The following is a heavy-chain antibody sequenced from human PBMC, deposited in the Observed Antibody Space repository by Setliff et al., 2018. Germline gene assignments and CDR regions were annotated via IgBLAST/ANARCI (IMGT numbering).Heavy chain of an antibody. CDR2: ITVSGNT. Sequence: PGGSLRLSCAASGFTFSNYAMTWVRQAPGKGLEWVSAITVSGNTHYADSVKGRFTISRDNAKNSLYLQMNSLRAEDTAVYYCASLFAGDFDYWGQGTLVTVSS. CDR3: ASLFAGDFDY. V-gene: IGHV3-21*01. CDR1: GFTFSNYA. J-gene: IGHJ4*02.